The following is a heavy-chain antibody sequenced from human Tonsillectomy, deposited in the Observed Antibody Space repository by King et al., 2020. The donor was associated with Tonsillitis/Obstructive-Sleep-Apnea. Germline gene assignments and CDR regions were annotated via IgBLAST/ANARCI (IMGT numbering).Heavy chain of an antibody. CDR2: IFSKDER. Sequence: VTLKESGPVLVKPTETLTLTCTVSGFSLSNSTMGVSWIRRPPGKALEWLAHIFSKDERSFNTSLNDRLTISKDTSRSQVVLTMTNMDPVDTATYYCARTYCPGGACYRSCYYYMDVWGEGTTVTVSS. V-gene: IGHV2-26*01. CDR1: GFSLSNSTMG. D-gene: IGHD2-8*02. J-gene: IGHJ6*03. CDR3: ARTYCPGGACYRSCYYYMDV.